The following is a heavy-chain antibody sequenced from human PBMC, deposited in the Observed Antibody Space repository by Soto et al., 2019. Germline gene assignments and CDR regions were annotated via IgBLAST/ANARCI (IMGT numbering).Heavy chain of an antibody. D-gene: IGHD6-13*01. J-gene: IGHJ6*02. V-gene: IGHV3-11*01. CDR3: ARDARYASSWYGLDV. Sequence: QVQLVESGGGLVKPGGSLRLSCVASGFTFSDYYMNCIRQAPGKGLEWVSYITSSGQTIYYADSVKGRFTVSRDNSKNSMYLQMNSLRGDDTAIYYCARDARYASSWYGLDVWGQGTTVTVSS. CDR2: ITSSGQTI. CDR1: GFTFSDYY.